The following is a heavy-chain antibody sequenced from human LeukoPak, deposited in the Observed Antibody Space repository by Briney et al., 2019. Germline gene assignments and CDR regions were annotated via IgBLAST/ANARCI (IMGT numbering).Heavy chain of an antibody. CDR3: ARDLSSGWFNWFDP. J-gene: IGHJ5*02. CDR2: TSYDGSIN. CDR1: GFTFSTYA. D-gene: IGHD6-19*01. Sequence: PGGSLRLSCAASGFTFSTYAMHWVRQAPGKGLEWVAVTSYDGSINYYTDSVKGRFTISRDNSKNTLYLQMNSLRAEDTAVYYCARDLSSGWFNWFDPWGQGTLVTVSS. V-gene: IGHV3-30*04.